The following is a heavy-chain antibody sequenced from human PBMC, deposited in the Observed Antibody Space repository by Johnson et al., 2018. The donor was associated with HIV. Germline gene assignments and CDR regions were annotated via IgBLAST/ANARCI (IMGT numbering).Heavy chain of an antibody. CDR3: ARELRIAARGLAFDI. D-gene: IGHD6-6*01. Sequence: VRLVESGGGLIEPGGSLRLSCAASGFTVSSNFMTWVRQAPGKGLEWVANIKQDGSEKYYVDSVKGRFTISRDNAKKSLYLQMNSLRAEDTAVYYCARELRIAARGLAFDIWGRGTMVTVSS. CDR1: GFTVSSNF. CDR2: IKQDGSEK. V-gene: IGHV3-7*05. J-gene: IGHJ3*02.